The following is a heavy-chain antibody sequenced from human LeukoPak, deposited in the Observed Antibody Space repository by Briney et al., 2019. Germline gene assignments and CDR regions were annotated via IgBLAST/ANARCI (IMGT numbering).Heavy chain of an antibody. V-gene: IGHV4-4*02. CDR2: IYHSGST. Sequence: PSETLSLTCAVSGGSISSSNWWSWVRQPPGKGLEWIGEIYHSGSTNYNPSLKSRVTISVDKSKNQFSLKLSSVTAADTAVYYCARRKMYCGGDCYLAYWGQGTLVTVSS. J-gene: IGHJ4*02. CDR1: GGSISSSNW. D-gene: IGHD2-21*02. CDR3: ARRKMYCGGDCYLAY.